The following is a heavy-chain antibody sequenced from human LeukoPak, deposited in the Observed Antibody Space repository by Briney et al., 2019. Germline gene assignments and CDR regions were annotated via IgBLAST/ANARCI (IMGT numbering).Heavy chain of an antibody. Sequence: SETLSLTCPVSGGSIGSYYWSWIRQPPGKGLEWIGYIYYSGSTNYNPSLKSRVTISVDTSKNQFSLKLSSVTAADTAVYYCARDLDYDFWSGYHPTLGYWGQGTLVTVSS. CDR3: ARDLDYDFWSGYHPTLGY. V-gene: IGHV4-59*01. CDR1: GGSIGSYY. J-gene: IGHJ4*02. D-gene: IGHD3-3*01. CDR2: IYYSGST.